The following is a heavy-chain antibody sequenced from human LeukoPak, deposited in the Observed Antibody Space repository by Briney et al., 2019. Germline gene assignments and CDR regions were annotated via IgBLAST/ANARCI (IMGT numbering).Heavy chain of an antibody. J-gene: IGHJ4*01. D-gene: IGHD2-8*01. CDR1: GFTFSSYG. CDR2: IWYDGSNK. CDR3: ARPVDAGGFDY. Sequence: GGSLTLSCAASGFTFSSYGMHWVRQAPGKGLEWVAVIWYDGSNKYYADSVKGRFTISRDNSKNTLYLQMNSLRAEDTAVYYCARPVDAGGFDYWGQGTLVTVSS. V-gene: IGHV3-33*01.